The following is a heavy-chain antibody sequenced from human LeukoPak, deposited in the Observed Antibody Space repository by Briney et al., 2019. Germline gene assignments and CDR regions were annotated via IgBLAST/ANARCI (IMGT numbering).Heavy chain of an antibody. D-gene: IGHD3-9*01. V-gene: IGHV3-33*01. CDR1: GFTFSSYG. J-gene: IGHJ6*02. CDR2: IWYDGSNK. Sequence: PGGSLRLSCAASGFTFSSYGMHWVRQAPGKGLEWVAVIWYDGSNKYYADSVKGRFTISRDNSKNTLYLQMNSLRAEDTAVYYCARGGYFDWLLSGDYYYYGMDVWGQGTTVTVSS. CDR3: ARGGYFDWLLSGDYYYYGMDV.